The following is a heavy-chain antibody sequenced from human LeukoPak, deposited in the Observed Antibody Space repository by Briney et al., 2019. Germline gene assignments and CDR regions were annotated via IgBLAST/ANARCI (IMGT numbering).Heavy chain of an antibody. D-gene: IGHD6-6*01. CDR2: INAGNGNT. CDR3: ARGSIAARGYFDY. Sequence: ASVKVSCKASGYTFTSYAMHWVRQAPGQRLEWMGWINAGNGNTKYSQKFQGRVTITRDTSASTAYMELSSLRSEDTAVYYCARGSIAARGYFDYWGQGTLVTVSS. V-gene: IGHV1-3*01. CDR1: GYTFTSYA. J-gene: IGHJ4*02.